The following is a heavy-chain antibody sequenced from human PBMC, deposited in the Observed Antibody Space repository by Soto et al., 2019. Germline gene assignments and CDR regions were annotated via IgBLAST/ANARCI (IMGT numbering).Heavy chain of an antibody. V-gene: IGHV3-48*01. J-gene: IGHJ4*02. CDR1: GFTFSNYA. CDR2: ISTGDSPI. Sequence: EVQLVESGGALVQPGGSLRLSCAASGFTFSNYAMNWFRQAPGKGLEWVSYISTGDSPIYYADSVKGRFTISRDNAKKSLYLQMISLRAEDTAVYYCATVCRFCSGSNSLYWGRGTLVTVSS. CDR3: ATVCRFCSGSNSLY. D-gene: IGHD2-15*01.